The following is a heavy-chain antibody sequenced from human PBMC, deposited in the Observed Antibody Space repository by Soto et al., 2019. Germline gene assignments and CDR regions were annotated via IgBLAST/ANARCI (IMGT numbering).Heavy chain of an antibody. V-gene: IGHV3-23*01. J-gene: IGHJ3*01. Sequence: EVQLMESGGGLVQPGGSLRLSCASSEFTLSMFAVNWVGRAPGKGLEGVYYISDSGDRTYYADSVKGRFTISRDRSKNTVSLQMDSLRAEDTAVYYCAKDRGIIVKAGDAFDVWGQGTKVTVSS. CDR1: EFTLSMFA. CDR2: ISDSGDRT. CDR3: AKDRGIIVKAGDAFDV. D-gene: IGHD3-16*02.